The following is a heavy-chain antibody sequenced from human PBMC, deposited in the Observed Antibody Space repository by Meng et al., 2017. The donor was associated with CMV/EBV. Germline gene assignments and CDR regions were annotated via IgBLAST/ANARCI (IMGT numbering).Heavy chain of an antibody. CDR2: IVVGSGNT. CDR3: AADSKGGGSSWLGHYYYYGMDV. D-gene: IGHD6-13*01. CDR1: GFTFTSSA. V-gene: IGHV1-58*01. J-gene: IGHJ6*02. Sequence: SVQVSCKAAGFTFTSSAVQWVRQARGQRLEGLGWIVVGSGNTNYAQEFQERGTITRDMSTSTAYMELSSLRSEDTAVYYWAADSKGGGSSWLGHYYYYGMDVWGQGTTVTVSS.